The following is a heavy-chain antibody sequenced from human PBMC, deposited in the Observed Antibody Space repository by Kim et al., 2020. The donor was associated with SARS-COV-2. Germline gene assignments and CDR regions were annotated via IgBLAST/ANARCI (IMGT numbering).Heavy chain of an antibody. CDR3: ARDHRYAFDI. V-gene: IGHV3-30*04. Sequence: GGSLRLSCAASGFTFSSYAMHWVRQAPGKGLEWVAVISYDGSNKYYADSVKGRFTISRDNSKNTLYLQMNSLRAEDTAVYYCARDHRYAFDIWGQGTMVTVSS. CDR1: GFTFSSYA. CDR2: ISYDGSNK. J-gene: IGHJ3*02.